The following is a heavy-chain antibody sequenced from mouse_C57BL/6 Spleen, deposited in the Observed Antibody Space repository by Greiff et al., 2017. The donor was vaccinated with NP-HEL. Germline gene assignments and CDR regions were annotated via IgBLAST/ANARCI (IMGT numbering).Heavy chain of an antibody. D-gene: IGHD2-1*01. J-gene: IGHJ4*01. V-gene: IGHV1-82*01. CDR2: IYPGDGDT. Sequence: QVQLQQSGPELVKPGASVKISCKASGYAFSSSWMNWVKQRPGKGLEWIGRIYPGDGDTNYNGKFKGKATLTADKSSSTAYMQLSSLTSEDSAVYFCARYGTGDAMDYWGQGTSVTVSS. CDR1: GYAFSSSW. CDR3: ARYGTGDAMDY.